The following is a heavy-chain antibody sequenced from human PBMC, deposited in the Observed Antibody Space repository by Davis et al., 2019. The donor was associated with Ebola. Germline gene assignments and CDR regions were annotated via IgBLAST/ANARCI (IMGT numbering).Heavy chain of an antibody. Sequence: SETLSLTCTVSGGSISSSSYYWGWIRQPPGKGLAWIGYIYYSGSTNYNPSLKSRVTISVDTSKNQFSLKPSSVTAADTAVYYCARGTLRFGELPSYYFDYWGQGTLVTVSS. CDR1: GGSISSSSYY. D-gene: IGHD3-10*01. CDR2: IYYSGST. V-gene: IGHV4-61*05. CDR3: ARGTLRFGELPSYYFDY. J-gene: IGHJ4*02.